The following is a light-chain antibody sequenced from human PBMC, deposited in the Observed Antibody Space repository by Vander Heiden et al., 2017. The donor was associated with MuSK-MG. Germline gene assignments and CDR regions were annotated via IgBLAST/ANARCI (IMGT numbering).Light chain of an antibody. Sequence: KNLLAWYQQKPGQAPKLLIYWASARESGVPDRFSGSGSGTDFTLTISSLQAEDVAVYYCHQVHYVPDTFGQGTQLEIK. CDR2: WAS. CDR3: HQVHYVPDT. J-gene: IGKJ2*01. V-gene: IGKV4-1*01. CDR1: KNL.